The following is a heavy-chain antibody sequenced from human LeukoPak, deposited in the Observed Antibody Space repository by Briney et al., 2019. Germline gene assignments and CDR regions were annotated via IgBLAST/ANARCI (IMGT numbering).Heavy chain of an antibody. CDR2: NNPNSGGT. J-gene: IGHJ4*02. CDR3: ARAPPPDEQQLVRSDYFDY. V-gene: IGHV1-2*04. Sequence: ASVKVSCKASGYTFTGYYMHWVRQAPGQGLEWMGWNNPNSGGTNYAQKFQGWVTMTRDTSISTAYMELSRLRSDDTAVYYCARAPPPDEQQLVRSDYFDYWGQGTLVTVSS. D-gene: IGHD6-13*01. CDR1: GYTFTGYY.